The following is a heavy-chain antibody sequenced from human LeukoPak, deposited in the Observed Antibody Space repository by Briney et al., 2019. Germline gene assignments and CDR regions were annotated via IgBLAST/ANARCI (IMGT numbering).Heavy chain of an antibody. CDR1: GGSISSSNW. V-gene: IGHV4-4*02. J-gene: IGHJ4*02. CDR3: ARVYYYGSGSFPLDY. CDR2: IYHSGST. Sequence: PSGTLSLTCAVSGGSISSSNWWSWVRPPPGKGLEWIGEIYHSGSTNYNPSLKSRVTISVDKSENRFSLKLSSVTAADTAVYYCARVYYYGSGSFPLDYWGQGTLVTVSS. D-gene: IGHD3-10*01.